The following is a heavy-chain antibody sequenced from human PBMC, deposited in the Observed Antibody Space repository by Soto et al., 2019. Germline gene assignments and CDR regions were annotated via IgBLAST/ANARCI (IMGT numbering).Heavy chain of an antibody. Sequence: GASVKVSCKASGGTFGSYAISWVRQAPGQGLEWMGGIIPIFGTANYAQKFQGRVTITADESTSTAYMELSSLRSEDTAVYYCAREVVRPPSTMIVGAAAFDIWGQGTMVTVSS. CDR1: GGTFGSYA. D-gene: IGHD3-22*01. CDR3: AREVVRPPSTMIVGAAAFDI. V-gene: IGHV1-69*13. CDR2: IIPIFGTA. J-gene: IGHJ3*02.